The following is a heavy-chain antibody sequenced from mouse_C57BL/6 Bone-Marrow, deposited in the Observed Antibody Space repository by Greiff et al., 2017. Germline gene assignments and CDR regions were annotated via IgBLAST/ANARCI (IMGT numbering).Heavy chain of an antibody. CDR2: IYPRSGNT. CDR3: ARRQLKPWFAY. Sequence: VQLQQSGAELARPGASVKLSCKASGYTFTSYGISWVKQRTGQGLEWIGEIYPRSGNTYYNEKFKGKATLTADKSSSTAYMERRSLTSEDSAVYFCARRQLKPWFAYWGQGTLVTVSA. V-gene: IGHV1-81*01. J-gene: IGHJ3*01. CDR1: GYTFTSYG. D-gene: IGHD3-2*02.